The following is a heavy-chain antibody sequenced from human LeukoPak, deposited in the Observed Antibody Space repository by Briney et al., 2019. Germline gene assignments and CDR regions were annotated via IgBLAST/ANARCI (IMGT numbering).Heavy chain of an antibody. D-gene: IGHD2-8*02. J-gene: IGHJ4*02. CDR2: INHSGST. Sequence: SETLSLTCAVYGGSFNGYYWSWIRQPPGKGLEWIGEINHSGSTNYNPSLKGRVTISVDTSKNQFSLRLSSVTAADTAVYYCARVTHPIFIVLGGYFNYWGQGTLVTVSS. CDR3: ARVTHPIFIVLGGYFNY. CDR1: GGSFNGYY. V-gene: IGHV4-34*01.